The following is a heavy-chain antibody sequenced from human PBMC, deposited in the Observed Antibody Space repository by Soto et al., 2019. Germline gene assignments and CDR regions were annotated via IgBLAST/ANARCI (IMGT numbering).Heavy chain of an antibody. CDR3: ASSPRGYCSSTSCRELGNYYGMDV. CDR1: GYSFTSYW. Sequence: GESLKISCKGSGYSFTSYWISWVRQMPGKGLEWMGRIDPSDSYTNYSPSFQGHVTISADKSISTAYLQWSSLKVLDTAMYYCASSPRGYCSSTSCRELGNYYGMDVWGQGTTVTVSS. J-gene: IGHJ6*02. D-gene: IGHD2-2*01. CDR2: IDPSDSYT. V-gene: IGHV5-10-1*01.